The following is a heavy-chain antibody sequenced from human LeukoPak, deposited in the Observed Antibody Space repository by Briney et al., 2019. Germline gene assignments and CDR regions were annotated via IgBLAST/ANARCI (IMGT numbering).Heavy chain of an antibody. V-gene: IGHV3-23*01. CDR2: ISGSGGST. CDR3: AKELAVAGTLYYFDY. CDR1: GFTFSSYA. J-gene: IGHJ4*02. Sequence: GGSLRLSCTASGFTFSSYAMSWVRQAPGKGLEWVSAISGSGGSTYYPDSVKGRFTISRDNSKNTLYLQMNSLRAEDTAVYYCAKELAVAGTLYYFDYWGQGTLVTVSS. D-gene: IGHD6-19*01.